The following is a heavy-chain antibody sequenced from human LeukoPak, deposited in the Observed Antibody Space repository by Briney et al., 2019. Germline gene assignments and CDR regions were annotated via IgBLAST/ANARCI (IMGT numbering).Heavy chain of an antibody. V-gene: IGHV1-8*01. CDR2: MYPNSGNT. CDR1: GYTFTSYD. CDR3: ARIVRDYYYYYYMDV. Sequence: ASVKVSCKASGYTFTSYDINWVRQATGQGLEWMGWMYPNSGNTGYAQKFQGRVTITRNTSISTAYMELSSLRSDDTAVYYCARIVRDYYYYYYMDVWGKGTTVTISS. J-gene: IGHJ6*03. D-gene: IGHD3-16*02.